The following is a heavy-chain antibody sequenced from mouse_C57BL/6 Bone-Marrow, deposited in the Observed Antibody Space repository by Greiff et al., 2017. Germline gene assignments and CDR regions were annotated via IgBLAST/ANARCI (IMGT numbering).Heavy chain of an antibody. CDR2: INPSTGGT. CDR1: GYSFTGYY. V-gene: IGHV1-42*01. J-gene: IGHJ2*01. Sequence: EVQLQQSGPELVKPGASVKISCKASGYSFTGYYMNWVKQSPEKSLEWIGEINPSTGGTTYNQKFKAKATLTVDKSSSTAYMQLKSLTSEDSAVYYCASIYDGSDYWGQGTTLTVSS. D-gene: IGHD2-3*01. CDR3: ASIYDGSDY.